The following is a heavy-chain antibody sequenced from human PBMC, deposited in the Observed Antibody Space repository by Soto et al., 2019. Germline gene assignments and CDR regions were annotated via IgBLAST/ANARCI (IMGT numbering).Heavy chain of an antibody. CDR3: ARHPGYGLYYLDC. J-gene: IGHJ4*02. CDR1: GGSISSSSYY. CDR2: IYYSGST. D-gene: IGHD5-18*01. V-gene: IGHV4-39*01. Sequence: QLQLQESGPGLVKPSETLSLTCTVSGGSISSSSYYWGWIRQPPGKGLEWIGSIYYSGSTYYNPSLTRRLTRSVDTTTHKLPMKLSSVTAADVAVYYGARHPGYGLYYLDCWGQGTLVTVSS.